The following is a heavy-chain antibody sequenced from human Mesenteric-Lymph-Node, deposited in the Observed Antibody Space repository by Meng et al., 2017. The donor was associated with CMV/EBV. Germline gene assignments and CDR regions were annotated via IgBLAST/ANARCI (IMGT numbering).Heavy chain of an antibody. J-gene: IGHJ6*02. CDR2: IIPILGIA. Sequence: SVQVSCKASGGTFSSYTISWVRQAPGQGLEWMGRIIPILGIANYAQKFQGRVTITADKSTSTAYMELSSLRSEDTAVYYCASSVLIAARPLNYYYYGMDVWGQGTTVTVSS. CDR3: ASSVLIAARPLNYYYYGMDV. D-gene: IGHD6-6*01. V-gene: IGHV1-69*02. CDR1: GGTFSSYT.